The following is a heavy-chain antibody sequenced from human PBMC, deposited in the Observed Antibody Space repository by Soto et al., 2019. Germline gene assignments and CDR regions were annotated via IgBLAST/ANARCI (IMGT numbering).Heavy chain of an antibody. V-gene: IGHV3-21*01. CDR1: GFTFSSYS. CDR3: ARGVGVVSGWLEHSDY. Sequence: EVQLVESGGGLVKPGGSLRLSCAASGFTFSSYSMNWVRQAPGKGLEWVSSISSSSRYIYYADSVKGRFTISRDNAKNSLYLQMNSLRAEDTAVYYCARGVGVVSGWLEHSDYWGQGTLVTVSS. CDR2: ISSSSRYI. D-gene: IGHD2-2*01. J-gene: IGHJ4*02.